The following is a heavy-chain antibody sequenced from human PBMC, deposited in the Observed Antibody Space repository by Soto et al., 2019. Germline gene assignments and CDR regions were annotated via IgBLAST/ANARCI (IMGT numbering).Heavy chain of an antibody. CDR2: ILVDSPKT. V-gene: IGHV1-58*01. D-gene: IGHD1-26*01. Sequence: SVKVSFKASGFTFVDSAVQWVRPACGQILGPMRRILVDSPKTKSAQKLTERVTISLDVSTSATFMELRSLRSEDTAVYYCATANNTSTFDYRGQ. J-gene: IGHJ4*02. CDR1: GFTFVDSA. CDR3: ATANNTSTFDY.